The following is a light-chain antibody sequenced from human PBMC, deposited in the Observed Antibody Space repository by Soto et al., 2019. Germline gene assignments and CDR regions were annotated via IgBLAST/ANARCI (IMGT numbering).Light chain of an antibody. CDR3: SSYTSSSTGV. CDR1: SSDVGGYNY. V-gene: IGLV2-14*01. Sequence: QCSLTQPASVPRSPRRSIPLSSPGTSSDVGGYNYVSWYQQHPGKAPKLMIYDVSNRPSGVSNRFSGSKSGNTASLTISGLHAEDEADYYCSSYTSSSTGVFGTGTKVTVL. J-gene: IGLJ1*01. CDR2: DVS.